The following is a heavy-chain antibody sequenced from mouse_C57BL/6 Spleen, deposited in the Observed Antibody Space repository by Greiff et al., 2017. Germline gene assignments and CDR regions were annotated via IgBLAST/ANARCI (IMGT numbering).Heavy chain of an antibody. CDR1: GYTFTSYW. CDR3: AREDSMMVTPTEAWFAY. V-gene: IGHV1-55*01. Sequence: QVQLQQPGAELVKPGASVKMSCKASGYTFTSYWITWVKPRPGQGLEWIGDIYPGSGSTNYNEKFKSKATLTVDTSSSTAYMQLSSLTSEDSAVYDCAREDSMMVTPTEAWFAYWGQGTLVTVSA. D-gene: IGHD2-3*01. CDR2: IYPGSGST. J-gene: IGHJ3*01.